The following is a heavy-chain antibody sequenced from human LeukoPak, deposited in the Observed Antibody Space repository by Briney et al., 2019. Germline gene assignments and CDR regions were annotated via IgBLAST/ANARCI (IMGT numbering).Heavy chain of an antibody. Sequence: GGSLRLSCAASGFTFSSYSMDWVRQAPGKGLEWVSSISSSSSYIYYADSVKGRFTISRDNAKNSLYLQMNSLRAEDTAVYYCARDRGYYYGSGVPYYYYYGMDVWGQGTTVTVSS. CDR3: ARDRGYYYGSGVPYYYYYGMDV. V-gene: IGHV3-21*01. D-gene: IGHD3-10*01. CDR2: ISSSSSYI. J-gene: IGHJ6*02. CDR1: GFTFSSYS.